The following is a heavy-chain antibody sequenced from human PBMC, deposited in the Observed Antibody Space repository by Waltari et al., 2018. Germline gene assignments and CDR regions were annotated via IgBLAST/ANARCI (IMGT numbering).Heavy chain of an antibody. V-gene: IGHV4-39*01. CDR2: IYYSGST. Sequence: QLQLQESGPGLVKPSETLSLTCTVAGGPICSSSYYWGWIRQPTGKGLEWIGSIYYSGSTYYNPSLKSRVTISVDTSKNQCSLKLSSVTAADTAVYYCARHPAMTIMLWYFDLWGRGTLVTVSS. CDR1: GGPICSSSYY. J-gene: IGHJ2*01. D-gene: IGHD2-8*01. CDR3: ARHPAMTIMLWYFDL.